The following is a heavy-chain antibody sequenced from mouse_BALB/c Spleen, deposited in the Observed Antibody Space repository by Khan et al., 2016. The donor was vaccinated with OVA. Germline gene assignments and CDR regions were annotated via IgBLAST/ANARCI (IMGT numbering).Heavy chain of an antibody. CDR3: TRSGYGTFAY. CDR1: GYTFTSYY. D-gene: IGHD2-1*01. J-gene: IGHJ3*01. V-gene: IGHV1S81*02. CDR2: INPGDGDT. Sequence: QVQLKESGAELVKPGASVKLSCKASGYTFTSYYMYWVKQRPGQGLEWIGEINPGDGDTNFNEKFKIKATLTVDKSSSTSYMQLSSLTSEDSVVYYCTRSGYGTFAYWGQGTLVTVSA.